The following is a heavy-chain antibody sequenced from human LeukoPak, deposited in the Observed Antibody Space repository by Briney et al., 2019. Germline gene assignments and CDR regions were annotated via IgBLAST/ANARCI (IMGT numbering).Heavy chain of an antibody. V-gene: IGHV4-59*01. CDR1: GGSISSYY. J-gene: IGHJ6*03. CDR2: IYYSGST. Sequence: SETLSLTCTVSGGSISSYYWSWIRQPPGKGLEWIGYIYYSGSTNYNPSLKSRVTISVDTSKNQFSLKLSSVTAAGTAVYYCARGGVTPDYGDLRAYYYYYMDVWGKGTTVTVSS. D-gene: IGHD4-17*01. CDR3: ARGGVTPDYGDLRAYYYYYMDV.